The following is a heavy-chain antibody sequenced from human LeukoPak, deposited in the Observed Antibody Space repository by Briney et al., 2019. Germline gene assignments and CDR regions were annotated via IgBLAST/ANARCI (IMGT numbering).Heavy chain of an antibody. CDR3: ARPSVAGPYFDF. CDR2: TNNDVSNT. J-gene: IGHJ4*02. CDR1: AFTFITYW. Sequence: HPGGSLRLSVSASAFTFITYWMHWVPPAPGKGLLWVSRTNNDVSNTTYADSVKGRFTISRANAKNTLYLQMNSLRAEDTAVYYCARPSVAGPYFDFWGQGTLVTVSS. D-gene: IGHD6-19*01. V-gene: IGHV3-74*01.